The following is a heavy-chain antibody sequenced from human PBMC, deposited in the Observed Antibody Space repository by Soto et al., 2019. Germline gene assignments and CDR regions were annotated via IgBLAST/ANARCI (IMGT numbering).Heavy chain of an antibody. J-gene: IGHJ4*02. CDR3: AKVKMTYAIRGLYIDL. D-gene: IGHD2-21*01. CDR1: GFTFSSFG. CDR2: ISYDGSNA. V-gene: IGHV3-30*19. Sequence: QGQLVESGGDVVQPGRSLRLSCSASGFTFSSFGMHWVRQAPGKGLEWVALISYDGSNAYYGDSVKGRFSISRDNSKNTLYLQMNALRAEDSAVYFCAKVKMTYAIRGLYIDLWGQGTLVTVSS.